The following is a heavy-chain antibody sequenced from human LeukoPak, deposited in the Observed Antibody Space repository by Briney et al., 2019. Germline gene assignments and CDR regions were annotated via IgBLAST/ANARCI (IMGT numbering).Heavy chain of an antibody. D-gene: IGHD5-24*01. J-gene: IGHJ4*02. CDR3: VRSRDGYNLLDY. Sequence: KPSETLSLTCTVSGGSISSSGYYWGWVRQPPGKGLEWIASIYYSRSTSYNPSLRSRVTISVDTSKNQFSLKLSSVTAADTALSFCVRSRDGYNLLDYWGQGTLVTVSS. V-gene: IGHV4-39*01. CDR1: GGSISSSGYY. CDR2: IYYSRST.